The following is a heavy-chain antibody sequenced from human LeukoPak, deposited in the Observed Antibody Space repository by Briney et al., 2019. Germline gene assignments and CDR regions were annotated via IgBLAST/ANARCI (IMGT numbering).Heavy chain of an antibody. Sequence: GGSLRLSCVASGFTFSSYWMTWVRQAPGKGLEWVANIKTDGSQIYYVDSVKGRFTISRDNAKNSLYLQMNSLRAEDTAVYYCARYRKRDGYNLYYFDYWGQGTLVTVSS. CDR1: GFTFSSYW. J-gene: IGHJ4*02. CDR3: ARYRKRDGYNLYYFDY. D-gene: IGHD5-24*01. CDR2: IKTDGSQI. V-gene: IGHV3-7*03.